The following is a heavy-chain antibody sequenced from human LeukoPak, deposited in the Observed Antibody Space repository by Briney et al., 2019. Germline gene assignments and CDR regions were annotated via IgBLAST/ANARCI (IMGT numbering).Heavy chain of an antibody. V-gene: IGHV4-59*01. CDR2: IYYSGST. J-gene: IGHJ2*01. CDR1: GGSISSYY. D-gene: IGHD6-19*01. CDR3: ARDRRQWLVSGVRYFDL. Sequence: SETLSLTCAVSGGSISSYYWSWIRQPPGKGLEWIGDIYYSGSTNYNPSLKSRVTISVDTSKNQFSLKLSSVTAADTAVYYCARDRRQWLVSGVRYFDLWGRGTLVTVSS.